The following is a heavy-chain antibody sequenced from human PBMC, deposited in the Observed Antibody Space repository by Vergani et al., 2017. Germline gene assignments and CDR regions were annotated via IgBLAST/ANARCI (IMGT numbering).Heavy chain of an antibody. Sequence: EVQLLQSGGGVIQPGGSVRLSCAASGFTFSACPMTWVRQAPGKGLEWVSAISARYPSTYYADSVKGRFTIYKDNTVDMLSLQMNSLRPDDTAVYYCVRGGRGDHGDFWSRLGPWGQGTRVIVSS. CDR2: ISARYPST. J-gene: IGHJ5*02. V-gene: IGHV3-23*01. D-gene: IGHD3-3*01. CDR3: VRGGRGDHGDFWSRLGP. CDR1: GFTFSACP.